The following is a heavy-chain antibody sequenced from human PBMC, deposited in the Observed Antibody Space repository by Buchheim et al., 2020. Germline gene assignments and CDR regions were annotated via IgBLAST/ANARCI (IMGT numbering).Heavy chain of an antibody. J-gene: IGHJ4*02. CDR2: ITDGGRT. CDR1: GFTFSSYA. D-gene: IGHD6-13*01. CDR3: AKDGRPYSSSWFDC. Sequence: EVQLLESGGGLVQPGGSLRLSCAASGFTFSSYAMSWVRQVPGKGLEWVSSITDGGRTYYADSGKGRFTISRDNSQNTPYLQMNSLRAEDTAVYYCAKDGRPYSSSWFDCWGQGTL. V-gene: IGHV3-23*01.